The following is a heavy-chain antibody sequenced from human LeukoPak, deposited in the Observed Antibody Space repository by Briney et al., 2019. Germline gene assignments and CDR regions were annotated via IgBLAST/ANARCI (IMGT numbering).Heavy chain of an antibody. V-gene: IGHV3-23*01. D-gene: IGHD2-15*01. CDR2: ISASGSNT. J-gene: IGHJ5*02. CDR3: ARGLDIVVVVAANRFDWFDP. CDR1: GFTFSSLD. Sequence: GGSLRLSCAASGFTFSSLDMAWVRQAPGKGLEWVSGISASGSNTFYADSVKGRFTISRDNAKNTLYLQMNSLRAEDTAVYYCARGLDIVVVVAANRFDWFDPWGQGTLVTVSS.